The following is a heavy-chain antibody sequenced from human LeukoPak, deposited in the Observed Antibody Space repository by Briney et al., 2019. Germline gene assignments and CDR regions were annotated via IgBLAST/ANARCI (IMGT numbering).Heavy chain of an antibody. CDR2: INHSGST. V-gene: IGHV4-34*01. CDR1: GGSFSGYY. J-gene: IGHJ4*02. D-gene: IGHD6-13*01. Sequence: KASETLSLTCAVYGGSFSGYYWSWIRQPPGKGLEWIGEINHSGSTNYNPSLKSRVTISVDTSKNQFSLKLSSVTAADTAVYYCATSLAAATLHYRGQGTLVTVSS. CDR3: ATSLAAATLHY.